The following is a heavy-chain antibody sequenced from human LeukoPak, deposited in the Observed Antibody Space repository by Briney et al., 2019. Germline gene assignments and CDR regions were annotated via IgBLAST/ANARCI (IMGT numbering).Heavy chain of an antibody. D-gene: IGHD3-3*01. V-gene: IGHV4-30-4*01. J-gene: IGHJ6*02. CDR2: IYYSGST. Sequence: SQTLSLTCTVSGGSISSGDYYWSWIRQPPGKGLVWIGYIYYSGSTYYNPSLKSRVTISVDTSKNQFSLKLSSVTAADTAVYYCARGASITIFGVVEFYGMDVWGQGTTVTVSS. CDR3: ARGASITIFGVVEFYGMDV. CDR1: GGSISSGDYY.